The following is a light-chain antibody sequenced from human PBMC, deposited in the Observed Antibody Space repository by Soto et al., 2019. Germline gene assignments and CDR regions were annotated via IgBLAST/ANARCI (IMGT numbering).Light chain of an antibody. CDR3: QSADSSGTYVV. Sequence: SSELTQPPSVSVSPGQTARITCSGDALPKQYAYWYQQKPGQAPVLVIYKDSERPSGIPERFSGSSSGTTVTLTISGVQAEDEADDYCQSADSSGTYVVFGGGTKVTVL. CDR1: ALPKQY. CDR2: KDS. J-gene: IGLJ2*01. V-gene: IGLV3-25*02.